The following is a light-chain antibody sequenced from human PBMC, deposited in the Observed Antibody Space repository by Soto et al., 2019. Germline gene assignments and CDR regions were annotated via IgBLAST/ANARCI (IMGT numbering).Light chain of an antibody. V-gene: IGLV2-23*02. CDR1: SSDVGSYNL. CDR2: EVS. CDR3: CSYAGSSTYVV. Sequence: QSVLTQPASVSGSPGQSITISCTGTSSDVGSYNLVSWYQQHPGKAPKLMIYEVSKRPSGVSNRFSGSKSGYTASLTISGLQAEDEADYYCCSYAGSSTYVVFGGGTKLTVL. J-gene: IGLJ2*01.